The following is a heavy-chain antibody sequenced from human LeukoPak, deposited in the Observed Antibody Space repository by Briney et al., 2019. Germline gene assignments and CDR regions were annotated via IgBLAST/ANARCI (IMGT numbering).Heavy chain of an antibody. CDR3: ARDDGNEYYYDSYAFDI. CDR1: GYTFTSHG. V-gene: IGHV1-2*04. J-gene: IGHJ3*02. CDR2: INPNSGGT. D-gene: IGHD3-22*01. Sequence: ASVKVSCKTYGYTFTSHGISWVRQAPGQGLEWVGWINPNSGGTNYAQKFQGWVTMTRDTSISTAYMELSRLRSDDTAVFYCARDDGNEYYYDSYAFDIWGQGTMVTVSS.